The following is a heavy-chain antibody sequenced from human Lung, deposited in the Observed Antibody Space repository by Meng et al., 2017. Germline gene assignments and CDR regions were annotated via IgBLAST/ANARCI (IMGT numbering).Heavy chain of an antibody. J-gene: IGHJ4*02. V-gene: IGHV3-9*01. CDR1: GFTFDESA. D-gene: IGHD3-10*01. CDR2: ISWNSGNI. CDR3: AKVEYKSGAYYFDH. Sequence: SLKISCAASGFTFDESAMQWVRQAPGKGLEWVSGISWNSGNIGYEDSVKGRFTISRDNAKNSLYLQMNSLRAEDTALDYCAKVEYKSGAYYFDHWGQGTLVTVSS.